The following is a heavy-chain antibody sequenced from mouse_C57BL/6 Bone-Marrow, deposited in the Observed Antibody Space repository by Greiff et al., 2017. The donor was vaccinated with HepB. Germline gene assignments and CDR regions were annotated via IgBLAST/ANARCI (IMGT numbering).Heavy chain of an antibody. J-gene: IGHJ4*01. Sequence: LVESGAELARPGASVKLSCKASGYTFTSYGISWVKQRTGQGLEWIGEIYPRSGNTYYNEKFKGKATLTADKSSSTAYMELRSLTSEDSAVYFCARGLYDGYYGAMDYWGQGTSVTVSS. V-gene: IGHV1-81*01. D-gene: IGHD2-3*01. CDR3: ARGLYDGYYGAMDY. CDR2: IYPRSGNT. CDR1: GYTFTSYG.